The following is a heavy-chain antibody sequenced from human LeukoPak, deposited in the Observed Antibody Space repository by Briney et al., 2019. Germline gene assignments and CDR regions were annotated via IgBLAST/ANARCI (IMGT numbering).Heavy chain of an antibody. Sequence: ASVEVSCKASGYTFTSYGISWVRQAPGQGLEWMGWISAYNGNTNHAQNMQGRVTVATDTSTSTAYMELRSLGADDTAVYYCLRDPGRDGFNEDYWGQGTLVTVSS. CDR1: GYTFTSYG. V-gene: IGHV1-18*01. J-gene: IGHJ4*02. CDR3: LRDPGRDGFNEDY. CDR2: ISAYNGNT. D-gene: IGHD5-24*01.